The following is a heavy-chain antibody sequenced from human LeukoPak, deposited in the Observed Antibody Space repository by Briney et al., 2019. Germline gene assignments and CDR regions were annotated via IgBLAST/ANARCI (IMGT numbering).Heavy chain of an antibody. D-gene: IGHD2-15*01. Sequence: GGSLRLSCAASGFTFDDYAMHWVRHAPGKGLEWVSLISWDGGSTYYADSVKGRFTISRDNSKNSLYLQMNSLRAEDTALYYCAKGVLRGGAFDYWGQGTLVTVSS. CDR3: AKGVLRGGAFDY. CDR1: GFTFDDYA. J-gene: IGHJ4*02. CDR2: ISWDGGST. V-gene: IGHV3-43D*03.